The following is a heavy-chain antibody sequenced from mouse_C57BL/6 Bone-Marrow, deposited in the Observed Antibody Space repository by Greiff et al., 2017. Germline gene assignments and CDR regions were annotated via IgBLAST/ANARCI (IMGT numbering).Heavy chain of an antibody. J-gene: IGHJ1*03. Sequence: QVTLKVSGPELVKPGASVKLSCKASGYTFTSYDINWVKQRPGQGLEWIGWIYPRDGSTKYNEKFKGKATLTVDTASSTAYIELHSLTSEDSAVYFCARLEFDGSSGDWYFDVWGTGTTVTVSS. D-gene: IGHD1-1*01. CDR3: ARLEFDGSSGDWYFDV. CDR1: GYTFTSYD. V-gene: IGHV1-85*01. CDR2: IYPRDGST.